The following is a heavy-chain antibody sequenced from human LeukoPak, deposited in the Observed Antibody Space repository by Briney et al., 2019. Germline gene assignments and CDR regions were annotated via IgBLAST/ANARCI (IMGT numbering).Heavy chain of an antibody. CDR2: ISWNSKNI. CDR3: ARDMRGSSRNDAFDI. V-gene: IGHV3-9*01. Sequence: PGRSLRLSCAASGFTFDDYAIHWVRQAPGKGLEWVSGISWNSKNIVYADSVKGRFTISRDNAKNSLYLQMSSLRTEDTALYYCARDMRGSSRNDAFDIWGQGTMVTVSS. J-gene: IGHJ3*02. CDR1: GFTFDDYA. D-gene: IGHD1-26*01.